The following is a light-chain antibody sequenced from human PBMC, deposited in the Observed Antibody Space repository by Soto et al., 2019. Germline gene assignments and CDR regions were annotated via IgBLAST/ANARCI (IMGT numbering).Light chain of an antibody. V-gene: IGKV3-20*01. Sequence: THSPATLAGSPWSRSTLSYSSSQSVSSSFLAWYQQTPGQAPRLLIYGASSRATGITDRFSGSGSGRDFSLTINRLEPEDSAVYYCQQYGTSPPITFGQGTRLENK. CDR1: QSVSSSF. J-gene: IGKJ5*01. CDR3: QQYGTSPPIT. CDR2: GAS.